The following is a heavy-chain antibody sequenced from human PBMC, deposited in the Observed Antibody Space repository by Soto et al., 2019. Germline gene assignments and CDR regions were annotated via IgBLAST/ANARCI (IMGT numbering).Heavy chain of an antibody. J-gene: IGHJ4*02. V-gene: IGHV5-51*01. CDR1: GYYFPSYW. Sequence: GESLKISCKGSGYYFPSYWIGWVRQMPGKGLEWMGIFYPSDSDTRYSPSFQGQVTISADRSISTAYLQWSSLKPSDTAMYYCARQGNGAEGFDYWGQGTLVTVSS. CDR3: ARQGNGAEGFDY. D-gene: IGHD4-17*01. CDR2: FYPSDSDT.